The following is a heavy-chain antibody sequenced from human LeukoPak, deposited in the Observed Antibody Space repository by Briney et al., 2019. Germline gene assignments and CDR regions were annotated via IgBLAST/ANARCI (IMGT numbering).Heavy chain of an antibody. CDR2: IRYDGSNK. CDR3: AKDYGPYQTLWGFDY. J-gene: IGHJ4*02. Sequence: GGSLRLSCAASGFTFTSYGIHWVRQAPGKGLEWVAFIRYDGSNKYYADSVKGRFTISRDNSKNTLYLQMNSLRAEDTAVYYCAKDYGPYQTLWGFDYWGQGTLVTVSS. D-gene: IGHD2-21*01. CDR1: GFTFTSYG. V-gene: IGHV3-30*02.